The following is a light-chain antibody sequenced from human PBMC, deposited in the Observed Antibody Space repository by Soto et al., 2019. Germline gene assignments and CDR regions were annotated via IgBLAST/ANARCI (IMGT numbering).Light chain of an antibody. CDR3: QQYNNWSQYT. V-gene: IGKV3-15*01. CDR2: GAS. Sequence: EIVMTQSPATLSVSPGERATLSCRASQSVSSNLAWYQQKPGQAPRLLIYGASTRATGIPTRFSGSGSGTEFTLTISSLQSEDFAVYYSQQYNNWSQYTFDQGTKLEIK. CDR1: QSVSSN. J-gene: IGKJ2*01.